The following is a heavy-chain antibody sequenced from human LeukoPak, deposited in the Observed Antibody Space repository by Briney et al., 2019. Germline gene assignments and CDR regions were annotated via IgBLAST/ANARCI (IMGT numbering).Heavy chain of an antibody. V-gene: IGHV1-18*01. CDR1: GYTFTSYG. Sequence: RASVKVSCKASGYTFTSYGISWVRQAPGQGLEWMGWISACNGNTNYAQKLQGRVTMTTDTSTSTAYMELRSLRSDDTAVYYCARVVYGGPGDYDYFDYWGQGTLVTVSS. J-gene: IGHJ4*02. CDR2: ISACNGNT. D-gene: IGHD4-17*01. CDR3: ARVVYGGPGDYDYFDY.